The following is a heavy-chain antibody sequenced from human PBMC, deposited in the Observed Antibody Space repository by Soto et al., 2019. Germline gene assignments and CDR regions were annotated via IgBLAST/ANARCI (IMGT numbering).Heavy chain of an antibody. CDR1: TYTFGKYA. J-gene: IGHJ4*02. D-gene: IGHD2-2*01. V-gene: IGHV1-18*01. Sequence: QVQLVQSGPEVKTLGASVKVSCKGLTYTFGKYAINCVRQAPGQGLERLGWFSPSTRYTHSAHNSQGRLTLTTDTAAATAHMKLTGLRSADTALYFCTRGAIVVIPAAKPSHFDSRGQGTLVTVSS. CDR2: FSPSTRYT. CDR3: TRGAIVVIPAAKPSHFDS.